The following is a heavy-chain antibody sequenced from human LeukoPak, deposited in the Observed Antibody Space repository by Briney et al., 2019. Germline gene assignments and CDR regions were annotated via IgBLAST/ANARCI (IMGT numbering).Heavy chain of an antibody. CDR2: ITSSGSTT. CDR3: ARDPKPPPRYYYGSSGGAFDI. Sequence: GGSLRLSCAASGFTFSDYYISWIRQAPGKGLEWVSSITSSGSTTYYADSVKGRFTCSSDNAKNSVYLQMKSLRGDDTAVYYCARDPKPPPRYYYGSSGGAFDIWGPGTMVTVSS. V-gene: IGHV3-11*01. D-gene: IGHD3-22*01. CDR1: GFTFSDYY. J-gene: IGHJ3*02.